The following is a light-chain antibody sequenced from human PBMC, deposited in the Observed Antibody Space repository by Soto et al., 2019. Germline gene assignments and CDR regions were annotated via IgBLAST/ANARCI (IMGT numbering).Light chain of an antibody. V-gene: IGKV1-5*03. J-gene: IGKJ4*01. CDR3: QQRSNWPPLT. Sequence: DIQMTQSPSTLSGSVGDRVTITCRASQTISSWLAWYQQKPGKAPKLLIYKASTLKSGVPSRFSASGSGTEFTLTISSLQPDDFANYYCQQRSNWPPLTFGGGTKVDI. CDR1: QTISSW. CDR2: KAS.